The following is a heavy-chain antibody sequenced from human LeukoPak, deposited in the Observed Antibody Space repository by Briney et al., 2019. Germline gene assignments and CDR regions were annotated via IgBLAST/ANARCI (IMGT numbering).Heavy chain of an antibody. D-gene: IGHD3-9*01. Sequence: ASVKVSCKASGYTFTSSGISWVRQAPGQGLEWMGWISTYNGNTNYAQKLQGRVTMTTDTSTSTAYMELRTLRSDDTAVYYCAREFRYFDFTFDPWGQGTLVTVSS. CDR3: AREFRYFDFTFDP. V-gene: IGHV1-18*01. CDR1: GYTFTSSG. CDR2: ISTYNGNT. J-gene: IGHJ5*02.